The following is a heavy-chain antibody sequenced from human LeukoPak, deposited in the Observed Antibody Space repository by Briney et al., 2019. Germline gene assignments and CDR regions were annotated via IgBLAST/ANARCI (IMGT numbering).Heavy chain of an antibody. CDR2: MNPNSGNT. CDR1: GYTFTSYN. CDR3: ARGRRLRGWYPNNWFDP. V-gene: IGHV1-8*01. Sequence: ASLKVSCKASGYTFTSYNINWVRHDTGQRLEWMGWMNPNSGNTGYAQKFQGRVTMTRNTSISTDYMELSSLRSEDTAVYDCARGRRLRGWYPNNWFDPWGQGTLVTVSS. D-gene: IGHD6-19*01. J-gene: IGHJ5*02.